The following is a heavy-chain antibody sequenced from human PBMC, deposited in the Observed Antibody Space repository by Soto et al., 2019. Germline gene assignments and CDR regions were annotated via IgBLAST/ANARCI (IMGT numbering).Heavy chain of an antibody. D-gene: IGHD6-13*01. J-gene: IGHJ4*02. CDR1: GFTFRGYW. CDR3: TRGGVAATNY. V-gene: IGHV3-74*01. Sequence: EVQLVESGGGLVQPGGSLRLSCVGSGFTFRGYWMHWVRQAPGKGLVWVSRIDSDGSITTYADSVRGRFTVARDNARNTLYLQMNSLRAEDTAVYYCTRGGVAATNYWGQETLVTVSS. CDR2: IDSDGSIT.